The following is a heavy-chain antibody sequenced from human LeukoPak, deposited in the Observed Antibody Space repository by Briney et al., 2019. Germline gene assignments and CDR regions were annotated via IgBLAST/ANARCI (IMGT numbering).Heavy chain of an antibody. V-gene: IGHV4-39*01. CDR1: GGSISSNSYY. D-gene: IGHD5-12*01. Sequence: SETLSPTCTVSGGSISSNSYYWGWIRQPPGKGLEWIGNIFYSGRTYYTPSLKSRVTISIDTSKNQFSLRLNSVTAADAAVYYCARSIGDIVATISLGHDNWFDPWGQGTLVTVSS. CDR2: IFYSGRT. J-gene: IGHJ5*02. CDR3: ARSIGDIVATISLGHDNWFDP.